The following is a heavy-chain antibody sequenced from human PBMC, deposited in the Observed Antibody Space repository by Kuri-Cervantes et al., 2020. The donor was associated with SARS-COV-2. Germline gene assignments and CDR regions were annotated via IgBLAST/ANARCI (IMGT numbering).Heavy chain of an antibody. V-gene: IGHV1-24*01. Sequence: ASVKVSCKVSGYSFTDLSIHWVRQAPGKGLEWMGGHDTEDDEIIYAQKFQGRVTITTDESTSTAYMELSSLRSEDTAVYYCARGVGSSWYVDDAFDIWGQGTMVTVSS. J-gene: IGHJ3*02. CDR2: HDTEDDEI. D-gene: IGHD6-13*01. CDR3: ARGVGSSWYVDDAFDI. CDR1: GYSFTDLS.